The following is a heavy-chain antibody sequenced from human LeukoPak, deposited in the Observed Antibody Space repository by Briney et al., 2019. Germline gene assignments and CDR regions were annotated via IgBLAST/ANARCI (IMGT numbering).Heavy chain of an antibody. V-gene: IGHV4-38-2*02. Sequence: SETLSLTCNVSGYSISSGYFWGWIRQPPGKGLEWIGCIFHTGSTYYNPSLKSRVTISVDTSKNQFSLNLSSVTAADTAVYYCARLITAFQAFDSWGQGTLVTVSS. CDR2: IFHTGST. CDR1: GYSISSGYF. D-gene: IGHD3-16*01. J-gene: IGHJ4*02. CDR3: ARLITAFQAFDS.